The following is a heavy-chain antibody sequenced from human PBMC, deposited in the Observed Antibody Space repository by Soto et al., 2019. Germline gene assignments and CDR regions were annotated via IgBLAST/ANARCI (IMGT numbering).Heavy chain of an antibody. D-gene: IGHD2-2*01. Sequence: ASVKVSCKASGYTFTRYTMNWVRQAPGQRLGWMGWINPDNGNTKSSQKFQDRVIITRDTSASTAYMDLSSLRSEDTAVYYCARGIATGQLDPWGQGTRVTVSS. CDR1: GYTFTRYT. V-gene: IGHV1-3*01. CDR3: ARGIATGQLDP. J-gene: IGHJ5*02. CDR2: INPDNGNT.